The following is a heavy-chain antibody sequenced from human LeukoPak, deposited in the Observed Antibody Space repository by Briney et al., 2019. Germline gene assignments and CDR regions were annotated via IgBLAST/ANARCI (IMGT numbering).Heavy chain of an antibody. J-gene: IGHJ4*02. CDR3: AKSRSAAGYDYFDY. CDR2: ISGSGGST. CDR1: GFTFSSYA. D-gene: IGHD6-13*01. V-gene: IGHV3-23*01. Sequence: GGSLRLSCAASGFTFSSYAMIWVRQAPGKGLEWVSAISGSGGSTYYADSVKGRFTISRDNSKSTLYLQMNSLRAEDTAVYYCAKSRSAAGYDYFDYWGQGTLVTVSS.